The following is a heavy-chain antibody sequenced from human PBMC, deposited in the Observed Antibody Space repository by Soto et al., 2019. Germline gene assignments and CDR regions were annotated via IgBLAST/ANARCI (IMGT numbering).Heavy chain of an antibody. CDR2: IYYSGST. Sequence: PSETLSLTCTVSGGSISSYYWSWIRQPPGKGLEWIGYIYYSGSTNYNPSLKSRVTISVDTSKNQFSLKLSSVTAADTAVYYCARERIYSSSWLPDYGMHVSGQATTVTVSS. CDR1: GGSISSYY. V-gene: IGHV4-59*01. D-gene: IGHD6-13*01. CDR3: ARERIYSSSWLPDYGMHV. J-gene: IGHJ6*02.